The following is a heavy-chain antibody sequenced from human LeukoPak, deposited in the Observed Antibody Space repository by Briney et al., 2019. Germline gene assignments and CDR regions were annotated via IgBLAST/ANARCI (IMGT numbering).Heavy chain of an antibody. CDR2: IYYSGST. CDR1: GGSISSYY. D-gene: IGHD2-2*01. CDR3: ARARRSGTSFSFDN. Sequence: SETLSPTCTVSGGSISSYYWSWIRQPPGKGLEWIGYIYYSGSTNYHPSLKSRVTISVDTSKNQFSLNLNSVTAADTAVYYCARARRSGTSFSFDNWGRGTLVTVSS. V-gene: IGHV4-59*01. J-gene: IGHJ4*02.